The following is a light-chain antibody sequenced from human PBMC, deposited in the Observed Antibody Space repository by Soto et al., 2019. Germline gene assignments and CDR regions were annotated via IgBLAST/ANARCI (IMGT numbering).Light chain of an antibody. CDR1: QSISSW. CDR3: QQYQTYPWT. J-gene: IGKJ1*01. Sequence: IQVTQSASTLSASVLDIFTITFRASQSISSWLAWYQQKPGKAPKLLIFDASSLESGVPSRFSGGGSGTEFTLTISSLQPDDFATYYCQQYQTYPWTFGQGTKVDIK. CDR2: DAS. V-gene: IGKV1-5*01.